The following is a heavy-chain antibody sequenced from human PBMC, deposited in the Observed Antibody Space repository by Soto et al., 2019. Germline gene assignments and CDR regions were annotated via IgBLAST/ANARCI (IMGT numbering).Heavy chain of an antibody. J-gene: IGHJ6*03. CDR3: ARGRMVGGVTFYYYDYMDV. V-gene: IGHV3-7*01. D-gene: IGHD3-10*01. Sequence: EVQLVESGGGLVQPGGSLRLSCAASGFTFSFYWMSWVRQAPGKGLEWVANVKADGSEEYYVDSVKGRFTISRDNAKNSLCLPMNSLRAEDTAVYYCARGRMVGGVTFYYYDYMDVWGKGPRVTVS. CDR2: VKADGSEE. CDR1: GFTFSFYW.